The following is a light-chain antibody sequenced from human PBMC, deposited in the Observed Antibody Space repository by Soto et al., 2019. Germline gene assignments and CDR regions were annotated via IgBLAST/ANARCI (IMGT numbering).Light chain of an antibody. CDR2: EAS. V-gene: IGKV1-5*03. CDR1: QSISSW. Sequence: DIQMTPSPSTLSASVGERVTITCRASQSISSWLAWYQQKPGKAPRLLIYEASTLDNGVPSRFSGGGSGTEFTLTISSLQPDDFATYYCQHYNTYATFGQGTKVDIK. CDR3: QHYNTYAT. J-gene: IGKJ1*01.